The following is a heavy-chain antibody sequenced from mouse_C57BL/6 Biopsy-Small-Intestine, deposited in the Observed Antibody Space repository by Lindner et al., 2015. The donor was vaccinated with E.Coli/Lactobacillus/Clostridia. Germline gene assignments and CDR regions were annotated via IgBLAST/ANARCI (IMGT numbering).Heavy chain of an antibody. D-gene: IGHD1-1*01. CDR2: IYPRSGNT. V-gene: IGHV1-81*01. Sequence: VQLQESGAELARPGASVKLSCKASGYTFTSFGISWMRQRTGQGLEWIGEIYPRSGNTYFNEKSRGKATLTADKSSSTAYMELRSLTSEDSAVYFCARHYYYGSSYENFDYWGQGTTLTVSS. CDR3: ARHYYYGSSYENFDY. CDR1: GYTFTSFG. J-gene: IGHJ2*01.